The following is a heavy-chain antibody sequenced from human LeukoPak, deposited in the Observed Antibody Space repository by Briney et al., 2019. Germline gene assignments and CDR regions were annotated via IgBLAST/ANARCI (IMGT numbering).Heavy chain of an antibody. Sequence: SETLSHTCTVSGGSISSYYWSWIRQPPGKGLEWIGYIYYTGSTNYSPSVKSRVTISVDTSKNQFSLKLISVTAADTAVYYCARRTYCGGDCNYFFDYWGQGTLVTVSS. D-gene: IGHD2-21*02. CDR2: IYYTGST. V-gene: IGHV4-59*12. CDR3: ARRTYCGGDCNYFFDY. CDR1: GGSISSYY. J-gene: IGHJ4*02.